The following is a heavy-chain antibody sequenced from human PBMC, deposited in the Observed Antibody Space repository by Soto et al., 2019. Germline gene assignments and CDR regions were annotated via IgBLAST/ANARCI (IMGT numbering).Heavy chain of an antibody. J-gene: IGHJ6*02. CDR2: INYTGST. V-gene: IGHV4-34*01. Sequence: QVQLQQWGAGLLKPSETLSLTCDVYGGSFSGYFWSWLRQHPGKGLEWIGEINYTGSTNYNSSLKSRVNISIDTSKNQFSLTLNSVTAADTALYFCARVALNGMDVWGPGTTVTVS. CDR1: GGSFSGYF. CDR3: ARVALNGMDV.